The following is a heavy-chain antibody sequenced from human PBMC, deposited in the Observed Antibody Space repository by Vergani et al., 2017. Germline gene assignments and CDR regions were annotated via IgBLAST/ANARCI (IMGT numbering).Heavy chain of an antibody. Sequence: EVQLVESGGGLVKPGRSLRLSCTASGFTFGDYAMSWFRQAPGKGLEWVGFIRSKAYGGTTEYAASVKGRFTISRDDSKSIAYLQMNSLKTEDTAVYYCARHQCSGGSCRRVGRASYYYGMDVWGQGTTVTVSS. CDR1: GFTFGDYA. J-gene: IGHJ6*02. V-gene: IGHV3-49*05. D-gene: IGHD2-15*01. CDR3: ARHQCSGGSCRRVGRASYYYGMDV. CDR2: IRSKAYGGTT.